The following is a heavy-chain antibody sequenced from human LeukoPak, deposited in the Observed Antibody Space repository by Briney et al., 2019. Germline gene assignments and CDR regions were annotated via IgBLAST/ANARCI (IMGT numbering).Heavy chain of an antibody. CDR3: ARDPGYCSGGSCFFDY. CDR2: ISSSSSTI. D-gene: IGHD2-15*01. V-gene: IGHV3-48*04. CDR1: GFTFSSYS. Sequence: PGRSLRLSCAASGFTFSSYSMNWVRQAPGKGLEWVSYISSSSSTIYYADSVKGRFTISRDNAKNSLYLQMNSLRAEDTAVYYCARDPGYCSGGSCFFDYWGQGTLVTVSS. J-gene: IGHJ4*02.